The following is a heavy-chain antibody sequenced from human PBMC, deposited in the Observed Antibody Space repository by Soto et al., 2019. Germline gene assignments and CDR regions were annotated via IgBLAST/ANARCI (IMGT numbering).Heavy chain of an antibody. CDR3: AYGDSRAPFDS. J-gene: IGHJ4*02. V-gene: IGHV4-59*01. Sequence: QVQLQESGPGLVRPSETLSLTCTVSGVSISSYYWSWIRQPPGKGLEWIGYIYNSGSTNYNPSLKSRVTISVDTSKNQFSLKLSSVTAADTAVYYCAYGDSRAPFDSWGQGTLVTVSS. D-gene: IGHD4-17*01. CDR1: GVSISSYY. CDR2: IYNSGST.